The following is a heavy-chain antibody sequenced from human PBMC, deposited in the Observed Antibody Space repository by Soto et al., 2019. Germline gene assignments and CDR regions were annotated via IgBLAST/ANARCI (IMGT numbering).Heavy chain of an antibody. V-gene: IGHV3-21*01. D-gene: IGHD1-26*01. CDR2: ISSSSSYI. J-gene: IGHJ4*02. CDR3: ARDRLGGSYYRFDY. Sequence: EVQLVESGGGLVKPGGSLRLSCAPSGLPFSSYSRNWVRQAPGKGLEWVSSISSSSSYIYYADSVKGRFTISRDNAKNSLYLQMNSLRAEDTAVYYCARDRLGGSYYRFDYWGQGTLVTVSS. CDR1: GLPFSSYS.